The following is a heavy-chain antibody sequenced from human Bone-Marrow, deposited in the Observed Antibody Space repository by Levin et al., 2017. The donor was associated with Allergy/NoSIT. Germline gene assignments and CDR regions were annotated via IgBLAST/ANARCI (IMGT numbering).Heavy chain of an antibody. CDR2: IRSKAYGGTT. D-gene: IGHD3-22*01. CDR1: GFTFGDYA. V-gene: IGHV3-49*03. J-gene: IGHJ4*02. Sequence: GESLKISCPASGFTFGDYAMSWFRQAPGKGLEWVGFIRSKAYGGTTEYAASVKGRFTISRDDSKSIAYLQMNSLKTEDTAVYYCTRGVEVDDDDYWGQGTLVTVSS. CDR3: TRGVEVDDDDY.